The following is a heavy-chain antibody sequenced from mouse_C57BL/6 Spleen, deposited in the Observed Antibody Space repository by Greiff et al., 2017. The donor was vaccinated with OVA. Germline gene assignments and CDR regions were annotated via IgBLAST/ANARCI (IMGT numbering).Heavy chain of an antibody. CDR2: IDPETGGT. Sequence: VQLQESGAELVRPGASVTLSCKASGYTFTDYEMHWVKQTPVHGLEWIGAIDPETGGTAYNQKFKGKAILTADKSSSTAYMELRSLTSEDFAVYYFTRGPNSYYFDYWGQGTTLTVSS. J-gene: IGHJ2*01. V-gene: IGHV1-15*01. CDR3: TRGPNSYYFDY. D-gene: IGHD4-1*01. CDR1: GYTFTDYE.